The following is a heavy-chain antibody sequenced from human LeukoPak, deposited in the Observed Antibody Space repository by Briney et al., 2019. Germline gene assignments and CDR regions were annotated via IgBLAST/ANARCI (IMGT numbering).Heavy chain of an antibody. D-gene: IGHD5/OR15-5a*01. CDR2: ISSSGSTM. Sequence: PGGSLRLSCAASGFTFSSYEMNWVRLAPGKGLEWVSYISSSGSTMYYADSVKGRFTISRDNAKNSLYLQMNNLRADDTAVYYCVRDVRWSTSGDPWGQGTLVTVSS. CDR1: GFTFSSYE. CDR3: VRDVRWSTSGDP. V-gene: IGHV3-48*03. J-gene: IGHJ5*02.